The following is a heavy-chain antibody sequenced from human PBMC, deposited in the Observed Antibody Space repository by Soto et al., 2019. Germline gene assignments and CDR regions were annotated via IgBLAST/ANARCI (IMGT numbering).Heavy chain of an antibody. CDR1: GASVSSGPYY. Sequence: PSETLSLTCTVSGASVSSGPYYWTWIRQPPGKGQEWIGEIYSLGITEYNPSLKSRVTISVDTSKNEFSLKVRSVTAADTAVYYCARIRYSLYGDYWGPGTLVTVSS. CDR2: IYSLGIT. J-gene: IGHJ4*02. D-gene: IGHD1-1*01. V-gene: IGHV4-61*01. CDR3: ARIRYSLYGDY.